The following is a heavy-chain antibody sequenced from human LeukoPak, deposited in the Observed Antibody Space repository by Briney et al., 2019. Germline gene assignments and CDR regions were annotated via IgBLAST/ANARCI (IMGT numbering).Heavy chain of an antibody. CDR1: GFKFSSYS. Sequence: GGSLRLSCAASGFKFSSYSMKWVRQAPGKGLEWVSFISSSSSYIYYADSVKGRFTISRDNAKNSLYLQMNSLRAEDTAVYYCARGTMFPYYFDYWGQGTLVTVSS. CDR2: ISSSSSYI. CDR3: ARGTMFPYYFDY. V-gene: IGHV3-21*01. D-gene: IGHD3-10*02. J-gene: IGHJ4*02.